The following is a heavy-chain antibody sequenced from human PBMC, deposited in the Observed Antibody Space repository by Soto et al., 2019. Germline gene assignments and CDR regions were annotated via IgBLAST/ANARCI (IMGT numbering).Heavy chain of an antibody. V-gene: IGHV4-34*01. CDR2: INHSGST. CDR3: ARDNYGVDV. J-gene: IGHJ6*02. Sequence: WVTLSLTCAVYGGCFSGYYWSWIRQPPVKVLEGLGEINHSGSTNYSPSLKNRVTISVDTSKNQFSLKLSSVSAGDTAVYYCARDNYGVDVWGQGTKVTV. CDR1: GGCFSGYY.